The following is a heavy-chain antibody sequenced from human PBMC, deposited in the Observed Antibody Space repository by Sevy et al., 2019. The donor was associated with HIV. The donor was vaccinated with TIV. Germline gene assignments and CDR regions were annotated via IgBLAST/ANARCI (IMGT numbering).Heavy chain of an antibody. D-gene: IGHD4-17*01. CDR2: IYYDGNNK. V-gene: IGHV3-33*01. J-gene: IGHJ4*02. Sequence: GGSLRLSCAASGFTFNPYGMHWVRQAPIKGLEWVASIYYDGNNKYYADSVKGRFTISRDESKNTLYLQMNSLRAEDTAVYYCARDSNEYGDYRLSYYFDYWGQGALVTVSS. CDR3: ARDSNEYGDYRLSYYFDY. CDR1: GFTFNPYG.